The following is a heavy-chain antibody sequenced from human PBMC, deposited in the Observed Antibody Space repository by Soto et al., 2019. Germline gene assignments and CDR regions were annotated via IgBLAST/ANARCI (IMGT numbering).Heavy chain of an antibody. J-gene: IGHJ4*02. CDR3: AGVGRDYGGRMPLDY. CDR1: GFTFSSYA. CDR2: ISYDGSNK. Sequence: QPGGSLRLSCAASGFTFSSYAMHWVRQAPGKGLEWVAVISYDGSNKYYADSVKGRFTISRDNSKNTLYLQMNSLRAEDTAVYYCAGVGRDYGGRMPLDYWGQGTLVTVSS. V-gene: IGHV3-30-3*01. D-gene: IGHD4-17*01.